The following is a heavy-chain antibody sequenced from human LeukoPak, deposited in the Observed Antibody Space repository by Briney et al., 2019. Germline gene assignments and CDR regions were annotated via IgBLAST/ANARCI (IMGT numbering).Heavy chain of an antibody. CDR2: ISGSGGST. V-gene: IGHV3-23*01. CDR1: GFTFSSYA. CDR3: AKDQGITMARGVIDYYYYMDV. D-gene: IGHD3-10*01. Sequence: GGSLRLSCAASGFTFSSYAMSWVRQAPGKGLEWVSAISGSGGSTYYADSVKGRFTISRDNSKNTLYLQMNSLRAEDTAVYYCAKDQGITMARGVIDYYYYMDVWGKGTTVTVSS. J-gene: IGHJ6*03.